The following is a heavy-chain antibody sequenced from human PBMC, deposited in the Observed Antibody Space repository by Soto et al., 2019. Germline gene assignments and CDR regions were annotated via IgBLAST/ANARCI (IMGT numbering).Heavy chain of an antibody. CDR3: AKSPPPAIFGVVINENDAFDI. D-gene: IGHD3-3*01. V-gene: IGHV3-23*01. CDR1: GFTFSSYA. Sequence: HPGGSLRLSCAASGFTFSSYAMSWVRQAPGKGLEWVSAIIGSGGSTYYADSVKGWFTISRDNSKNTLYLQMNSLRAEDTAVYYCAKSPPPAIFGVVINENDAFDIWGQGTMVTVSS. CDR2: IIGSGGST. J-gene: IGHJ3*02.